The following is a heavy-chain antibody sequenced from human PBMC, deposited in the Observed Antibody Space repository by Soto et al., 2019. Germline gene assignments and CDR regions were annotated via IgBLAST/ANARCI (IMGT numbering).Heavy chain of an antibody. D-gene: IGHD1-20*01. Sequence: PGGPLRLSCSASGFTCSSYAMHWVRQAPGKGLEYVSAISSNGGSTYYADSVKGRFTISRDNSKNTLYLQMSSLRAEDTAAYYCVMLKWGISGNVDYWGQGTLVTVSS. CDR2: ISSNGGST. V-gene: IGHV3-64D*08. CDR3: VMLKWGISGNVDY. CDR1: GFTCSSYA. J-gene: IGHJ4*02.